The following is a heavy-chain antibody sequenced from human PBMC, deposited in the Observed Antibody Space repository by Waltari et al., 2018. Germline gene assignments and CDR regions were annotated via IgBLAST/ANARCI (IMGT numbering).Heavy chain of an antibody. Sequence: EVQLVDSGGGLVQPGGSLRLSCAASGFSIRSHWMHWVRQAPGKGLVWVARINGDGSRTRYADSVKGRFTIARDNAKNTLYLQMNRLRAEDTAVYYCAREASNDGFDIWGQGTMVTVSS. J-gene: IGHJ3*02. CDR1: GFSIRSHW. CDR2: INGDGSRT. CDR3: AREASNDGFDI. V-gene: IGHV3-74*01.